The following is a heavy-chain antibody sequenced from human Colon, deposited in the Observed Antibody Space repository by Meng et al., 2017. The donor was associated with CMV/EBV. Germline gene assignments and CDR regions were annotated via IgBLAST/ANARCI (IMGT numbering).Heavy chain of an antibody. D-gene: IGHD5-18*01. Sequence: EVNFFHVGGGVVPPGGSLGLSCAASEFELGNFAISWVRLAPGKVLEWVSGIGRAGCEIYYADSVKGRFTISRDNLKYTVYLQMNNLRAEDTAVYYCAKDWPDTRMVTADYWGQGTLVTVSS. J-gene: IGHJ4*02. CDR2: IGRAGCEI. V-gene: IGHV3-23*01. CDR1: EFELGNFA. CDR3: AKDWPDTRMVTADY.